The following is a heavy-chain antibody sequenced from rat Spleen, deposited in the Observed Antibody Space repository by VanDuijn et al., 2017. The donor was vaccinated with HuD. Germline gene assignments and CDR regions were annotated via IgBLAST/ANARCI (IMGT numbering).Heavy chain of an antibody. V-gene: IGHV5-19*01. CDR2: ISPGGGST. Sequence: EVQLVESGGGLVQPGRSLKLSCAASGFTLSDYVMHWIRQAPTKGLEWVAYISPGGGSTYYRDTVKGRFTISRDNAENSVYLQMNSLRSEDTATYYCGKDMNYYSTYPFYVMGAWGQGASVTVSS. CDR3: GKDMNYYSTYPFYVMGA. J-gene: IGHJ4*01. D-gene: IGHD1-2*01. CDR1: GFTLSDYV.